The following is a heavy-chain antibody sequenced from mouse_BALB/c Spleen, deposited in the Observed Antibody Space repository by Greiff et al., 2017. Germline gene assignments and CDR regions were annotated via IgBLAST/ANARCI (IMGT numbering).Heavy chain of an antibody. CDR2: ISYSGST. CDR3: ARSGADYYGSSYPFAY. D-gene: IGHD1-1*01. Sequence: EVKLQESGPGLVKPSQSLSLTCTVTGYSITSDYAWNWIRQFPGNKLEWMGYISYSGSTSYNPSLKSRISITRDTSKNQFFLQLNSVTTEDTATYYCARSGADYYGSSYPFAYWGQGTLVTVSA. CDR1: GYSITSDYA. J-gene: IGHJ3*01. V-gene: IGHV3-2*02.